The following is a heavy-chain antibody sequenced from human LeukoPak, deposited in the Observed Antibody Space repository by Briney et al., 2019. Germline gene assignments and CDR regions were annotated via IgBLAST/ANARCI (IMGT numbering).Heavy chain of an antibody. D-gene: IGHD1-1*01. J-gene: IGHJ4*02. CDR1: GFTFSSYG. V-gene: IGHV3-30*03. CDR3: ARYYSWTFDY. CDR2: ISYDVSNK. Sequence: PGRSLRLSCAASGFTFSSYGMHWVRQAPGKGLEWVAVISYDVSNKYYADSVKGRFTISRDNSKNTLYLQMNSLRVEDTAVYYCARYYSWTFDYWGQGTLVTVSS.